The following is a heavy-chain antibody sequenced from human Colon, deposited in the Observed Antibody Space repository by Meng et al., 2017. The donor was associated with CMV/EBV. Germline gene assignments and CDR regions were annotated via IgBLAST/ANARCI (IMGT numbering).Heavy chain of an antibody. J-gene: IGHJ4*02. D-gene: IGHD6-19*01. V-gene: IGHV1-2*02. CDR2: IRSDGSAT. CDR3: VRSSGWSLFDY. Sequence: VQLMQAGAGVTEPGASVEVACKTSGYTFSDYYMHWVRQAPGQGLEWMGWIRSDGSATNYAQKFRGRVTMTRDASVSTAYMELSGLTSDDTAVYFCVRSSGWSLFDYWGPGALVTVSS. CDR1: GYTFSDYY.